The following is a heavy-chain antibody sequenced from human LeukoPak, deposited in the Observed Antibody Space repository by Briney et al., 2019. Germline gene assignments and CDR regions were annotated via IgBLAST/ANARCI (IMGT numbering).Heavy chain of an antibody. CDR1: GFTVSANH. CDR2: MYSGGDT. Sequence: PGGSLRLSCAASGFTVSANHMNWVRQVPGKGLDWVSVMYSGGDTFYADSVRGRFTFSRDNSKNTLYLQMNSLGPEDTAVYYCASQGGITIVRAVPAFGYWGQGTLVTVSS. J-gene: IGHJ4*02. V-gene: IGHV3-66*04. D-gene: IGHD3-10*01. CDR3: ASQGGITIVRAVPAFGY.